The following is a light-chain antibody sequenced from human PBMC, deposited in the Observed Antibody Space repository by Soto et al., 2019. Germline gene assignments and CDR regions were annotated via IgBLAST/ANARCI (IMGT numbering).Light chain of an antibody. CDR2: AAS. Sequence: DIQLTQSPSFLSASVGDRVTITCRASQGLTTYLAWYQQKPGKAPNLLIYAASTLQSGVPSRFSGSGSGTEFTLTISSLQPEDFATYYCQQLNSFGPGTKVDIK. J-gene: IGKJ3*01. CDR3: QQLNS. V-gene: IGKV1-9*01. CDR1: QGLTTY.